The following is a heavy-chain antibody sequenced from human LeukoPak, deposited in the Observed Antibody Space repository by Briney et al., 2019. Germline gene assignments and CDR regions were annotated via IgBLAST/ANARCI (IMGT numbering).Heavy chain of an antibody. V-gene: IGHV3-53*01. CDR1: GFTVSSNY. J-gene: IGHJ4*02. Sequence: GGSLRLSCAAPGFTVSSNYMTWVRQAPGKGLEWVSVIYSGGGTYYADSVKGRFTISRDNSKNTLYLQMNSLGAEDTAVYYCARAVTVVTAIHDWGQGTLVTVSS. CDR3: ARAVTVVTAIHD. D-gene: IGHD2-21*02. CDR2: IYSGGGT.